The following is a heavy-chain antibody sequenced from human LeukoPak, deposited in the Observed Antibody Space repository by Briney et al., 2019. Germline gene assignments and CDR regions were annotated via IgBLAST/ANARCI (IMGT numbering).Heavy chain of an antibody. CDR1: GYTFTSYG. CDR3: ARDTAMANFDY. D-gene: IGHD5-18*01. CDR2: INPNSGGT. J-gene: IGHJ4*02. Sequence: ASVKVSCKASGYTFTSYGISWVRQAPGQGLEWMGWINPNSGGTNYAQKFQGRVTMTRDTSISTAYTELSRLRSDDTAVYYCARDTAMANFDYWGQGTLVTVSS. V-gene: IGHV1-2*02.